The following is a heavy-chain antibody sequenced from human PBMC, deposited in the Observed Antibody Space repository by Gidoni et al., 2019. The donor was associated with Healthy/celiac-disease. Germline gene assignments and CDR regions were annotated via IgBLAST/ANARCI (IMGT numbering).Heavy chain of an antibody. D-gene: IGHD5-18*01. V-gene: IGHV3-7*01. CDR2: IKQDGSEK. CDR1: GFPFSSYW. Sequence: EVQLVESGGGLVQPGGSLRLSCAASGFPFSSYWMSWVRQAPGKGLEWVANIKQDGSEKYYVDSVKGRFTISRDNAKNSLYLQMNSLRAEDTAVYYCARVGGLGQLWLWVYWGQGTLVTVSS. CDR3: ARVGGLGQLWLWVY. J-gene: IGHJ4*02.